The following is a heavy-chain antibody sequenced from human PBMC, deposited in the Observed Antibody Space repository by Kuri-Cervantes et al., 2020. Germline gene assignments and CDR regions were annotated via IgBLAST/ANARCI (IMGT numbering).Heavy chain of an antibody. CDR2: IYHSGST. V-gene: IGHV4-4*02. Sequence: SCAVSGGSISSSNWWSWVRQPPGKGLEWIGEIYHSGSTNYNPSLKSRVTISVDKPKNQFSLKLSSVTAADTAVYYCARVLSGRTGLDAFDIWGQGTMVTVSS. D-gene: IGHD7-27*01. CDR3: ARVLSGRTGLDAFDI. CDR1: GGSISSSNW. J-gene: IGHJ3*02.